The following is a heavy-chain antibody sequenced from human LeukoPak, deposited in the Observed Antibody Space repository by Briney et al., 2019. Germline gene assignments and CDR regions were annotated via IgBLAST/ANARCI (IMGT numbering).Heavy chain of an antibody. Sequence: PSETLSPTCTVSGGSISSFYWSWIRQAPGKGLEWIGYIYYSGNTNYNPSLKSRVTISVDTSKNQFSLKLSSVTVADTAVYYCAREDPQTTVPEGMDVWGQGTTVTVSS. CDR3: AREDPQTTVPEGMDV. D-gene: IGHD4-17*01. J-gene: IGHJ6*02. V-gene: IGHV4-59*01. CDR2: IYYSGNT. CDR1: GGSISSFY.